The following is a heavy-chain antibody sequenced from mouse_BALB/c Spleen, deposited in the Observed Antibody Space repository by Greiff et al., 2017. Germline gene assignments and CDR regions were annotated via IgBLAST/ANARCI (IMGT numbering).Heavy chain of an antibody. D-gene: IGHD2-4*01. J-gene: IGHJ2*01. CDR1: GFNIKDYY. CDR3: AFYYDYDGYFDY. CDR2: IDPENGNT. V-gene: IGHV14-1*02. Sequence: EVQLQQSGAELVRSGASVKLSCTASGFNIKDYYMHWVKQRPEQGLEWIGWIDPENGNTIYDPKFQGKASITADTSSNTAYLQLSSLTSEDTAVYYCAFYYDYDGYFDYWGQGTTLTVSS.